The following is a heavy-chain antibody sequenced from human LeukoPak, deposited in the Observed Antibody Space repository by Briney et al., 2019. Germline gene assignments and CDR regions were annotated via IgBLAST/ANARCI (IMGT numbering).Heavy chain of an antibody. Sequence: GGSLRLSCAASGFTVSSLFMSWVRQAPGKGLQFVSLITGGGGTQYADSVEGRCTISRDNSKNTLFLQMNSLRVEDTAVYYCARGRSTTTIFDYWGQGTLVTVSS. CDR1: GFTVSSLF. V-gene: IGHV3-53*01. CDR2: ITGGGGT. J-gene: IGHJ4*02. CDR3: ARGRSTTTIFDY. D-gene: IGHD5-24*01.